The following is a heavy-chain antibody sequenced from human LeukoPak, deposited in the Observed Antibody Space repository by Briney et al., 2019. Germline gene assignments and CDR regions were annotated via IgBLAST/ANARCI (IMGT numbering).Heavy chain of an antibody. CDR3: ARGIVSDSGRITIFGVVMTNNWFDP. V-gene: IGHV1-2*02. Sequence: ASVKVSCKASGCTFTGYYMHWVRQAPGQGLEWMGWINPNSGGTNYAQKFQGRVTMTRDTSISTAYMELSRLRSDDTAVYYCARGIVSDSGRITIFGVVMTNNWFDPWGQGTLVTVSS. CDR2: INPNSGGT. CDR1: GCTFTGYY. D-gene: IGHD3-3*01. J-gene: IGHJ5*02.